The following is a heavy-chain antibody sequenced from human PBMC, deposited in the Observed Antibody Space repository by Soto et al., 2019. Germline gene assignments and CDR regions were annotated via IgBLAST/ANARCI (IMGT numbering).Heavy chain of an antibody. Sequence: QVQLVESGGGVVQPGRSLRLSCAASGFTFSSYGMHWVRQAPGKGLEWVGVISYDGSNKYYADSVKGRFTISRDNTKNTLYLQMNSLRAEDTAVYYCANPPGGGYPPFDYWGQGTLVTVSS. D-gene: IGHD6-19*01. V-gene: IGHV3-30*18. CDR3: ANPPGGGYPPFDY. CDR2: ISYDGSNK. J-gene: IGHJ4*02. CDR1: GFTFSSYG.